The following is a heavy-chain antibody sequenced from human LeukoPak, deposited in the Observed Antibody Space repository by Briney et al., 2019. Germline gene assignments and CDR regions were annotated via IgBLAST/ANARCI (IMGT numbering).Heavy chain of an antibody. J-gene: IGHJ4*02. CDR2: IKSKTDGGTT. CDR1: GFTLSNAW. CDR3: ATSGSGWFQVVDY. V-gene: IGHV3-15*01. D-gene: IGHD6-19*01. Sequence: GGSLRLSCAASGFTLSNAWMSWVRQAPGKGLEWVGRIKSKTDGGTTDYAAPVKGRFTISRDDSKNTLSLKMNTVKPEDTAVYYCATSGSGWFQVVDYWGQGTLVTVSS.